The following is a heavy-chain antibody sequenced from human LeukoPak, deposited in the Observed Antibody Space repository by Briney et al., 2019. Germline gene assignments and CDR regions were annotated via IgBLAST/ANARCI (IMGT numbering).Heavy chain of an antibody. V-gene: IGHV4-59*01. CDR1: GGSISSYY. CDR2: IYYSGST. Sequence: SETLSPTCTVSGGSISSYYWSWIRQPPGKGLEWIGYIYYSGSTNYNPSLKSRVTISVDTSKNQFSLKLSSVTAADTAVYYCARGPYSGASYYYYYGMDVWGQGTTVTVSS. J-gene: IGHJ6*02. CDR3: ARGPYSGASYYYYYGMDV. D-gene: IGHD2-15*01.